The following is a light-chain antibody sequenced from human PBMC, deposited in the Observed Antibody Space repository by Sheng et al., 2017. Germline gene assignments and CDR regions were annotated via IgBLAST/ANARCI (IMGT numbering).Light chain of an antibody. V-gene: IGKV3-11*01. J-gene: IGKJ1*01. CDR1: RSVIRY. CDR2: DAS. CDR3: HQYYTTPWT. Sequence: EIVLTQSPATLSLSPGQRATLSCRASRSVIRYLAWYQQKPGQAPRLLIYDASNRATGIPARFSGSGFGTDFTLTISSLQSEDVAVYYCHQYYTTPWTFGQGTKVEIK.